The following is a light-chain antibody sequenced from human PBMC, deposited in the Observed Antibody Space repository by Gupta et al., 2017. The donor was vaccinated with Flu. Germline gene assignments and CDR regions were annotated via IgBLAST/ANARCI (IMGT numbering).Light chain of an antibody. J-gene: IGKJ3*01. CDR2: DAS. CDR1: HDISNY. CDR3: QQYDHHPPFI. Sequence: IQMTQSPSSLSASVGDRITITCQASHDISNYLNWYQQKPGKAPKLLIYDASTLETGVPSRFRGSRSGSHFTLTISSLQPEDFATYYCQQYDHHPPFIFGPGTKVDVK. V-gene: IGKV1-33*01.